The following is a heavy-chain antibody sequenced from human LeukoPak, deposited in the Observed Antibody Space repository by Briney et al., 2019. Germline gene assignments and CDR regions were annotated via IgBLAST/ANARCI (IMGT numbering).Heavy chain of an antibody. J-gene: IGHJ3*02. CDR2: IYYSGST. D-gene: IGHD2-15*01. CDR3: ARGNGVAATHAFDI. V-gene: IGHV4-34*01. Sequence: SETLSLTCAVYGGSFSGYYWSWIRQPPGKGLEWIGYIYYSGSTYYNPSLKSRVTISVDKSKNQFSLKLSSVTAADTAVYYCARGNGVAATHAFDIWGQGTMVTVSS. CDR1: GGSFSGYY.